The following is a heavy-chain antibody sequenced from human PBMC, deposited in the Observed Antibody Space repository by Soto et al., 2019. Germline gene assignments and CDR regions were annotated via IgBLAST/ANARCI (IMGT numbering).Heavy chain of an antibody. V-gene: IGHV6-1*01. CDR3: ARGGLRANSGGWYKYYFDY. Sequence: SQTLSLTCAISGDSVSSNSAAWNWIRQSPSRGLEWLGRTYYRSKWYNDYAVSVKSRITINPDTSKNQFSLQLNSVTPEDTAVYYCARGGLRANSGGWYKYYFDYWGQGTLVTVSS. D-gene: IGHD6-19*01. J-gene: IGHJ4*02. CDR1: GDSVSSNSAA. CDR2: TYYRSKWYN.